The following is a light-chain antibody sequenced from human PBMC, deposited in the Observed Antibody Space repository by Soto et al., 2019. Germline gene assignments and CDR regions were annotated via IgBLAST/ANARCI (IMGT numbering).Light chain of an antibody. CDR3: LQVNSFPRT. CDR2: SAS. V-gene: IGKV1-12*01. Sequence: IQMTQSPSSLSAAIGDRVPITCRASQGIGVRLAWFQQKPGKAPQYLIQSASTLASGVPSRFSGSGSGTDFILTINTLQPEDGATYYCLQVNSFPRTFGQGTKVDIK. J-gene: IGKJ1*01. CDR1: QGIGVR.